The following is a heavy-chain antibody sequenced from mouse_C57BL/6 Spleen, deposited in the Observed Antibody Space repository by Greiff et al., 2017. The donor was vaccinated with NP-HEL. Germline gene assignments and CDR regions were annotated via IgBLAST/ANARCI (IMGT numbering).Heavy chain of an antibody. Sequence: EVHLVESGGGLVKPGGSLKLSCAASGFTFSDYGMHWVRQAPEKGLEWVAYISSGSSTIYYAATVKGRFTISRATAKHTLFLQNTSLRSEDTAIYYFGRRKLGLYYNAMDDWGQGTSVTVSS. V-gene: IGHV5-17*01. CDR3: GRRKLGLYYNAMDD. J-gene: IGHJ4*01. D-gene: IGHD4-1*01. CDR2: ISSGSSTI. CDR1: GFTFSDYG.